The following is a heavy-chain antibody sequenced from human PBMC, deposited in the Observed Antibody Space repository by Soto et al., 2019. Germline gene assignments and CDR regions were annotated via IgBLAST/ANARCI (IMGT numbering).Heavy chain of an antibody. V-gene: IGHV3-30*18. CDR1: GFTFSSYG. J-gene: IGHJ4*02. Sequence: QVQLVESGGGVVQPGRSLRLSCATSGFTFSSYGMHWVRQAPGKGLEWVAGVAYDESNKYFADSVKGRFTISRDKSKNTLCLQMSGLRREDTDVYYCAKDNRQQLAKGGGVFDFWGQGTLVTVSS. D-gene: IGHD6-13*01. CDR3: AKDNRQQLAKGGGVFDF. CDR2: VAYDESNK.